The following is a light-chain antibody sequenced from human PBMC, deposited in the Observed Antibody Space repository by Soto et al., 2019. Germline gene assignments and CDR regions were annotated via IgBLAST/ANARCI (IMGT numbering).Light chain of an antibody. J-gene: IGLJ1*01. CDR2: DVS. CDR3: SSYIPNNSTYV. Sequence: QSAPTQPASVSGSPGQSITISCTGTSSDVGGYNYVSWYQHHPGKAPKRMIHDVSNRPSGVSNRFSGSKSGNTASLTISGLQAEDEADYYCSSYIPNNSTYVFGTGTKLTVL. V-gene: IGLV2-14*03. CDR1: SSDVGGYNY.